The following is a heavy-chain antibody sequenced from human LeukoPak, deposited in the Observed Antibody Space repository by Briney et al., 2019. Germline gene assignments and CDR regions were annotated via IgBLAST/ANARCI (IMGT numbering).Heavy chain of an antibody. J-gene: IGHJ5*02. V-gene: IGHV4-59*01. D-gene: IGHD3-10*01. CDR2: IYYSGST. Sequence: PSETLSLTCTVSGGSISSYYWSWIRQPPGKGLEWIGYIYYSGSTNYNPSLKSRVTISVDTSKNQFSLKLTSVTAADTAVYFCTRGGYYGSGNDFRFDPWGQGTLVTVSS. CDR3: TRGGYYGSGNDFRFDP. CDR1: GGSISSYY.